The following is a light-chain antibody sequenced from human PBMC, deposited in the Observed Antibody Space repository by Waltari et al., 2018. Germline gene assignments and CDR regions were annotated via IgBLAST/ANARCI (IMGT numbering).Light chain of an antibody. J-gene: IGLJ1*01. V-gene: IGLV2-14*03. CDR3: CSYTNSGTRV. Sequence: QSPLTQPASVSASPGQSITIPCTGTSRDIGGYVYASRYQQHPGRAPKLIIYEVDKRPSGISSRFSGSKSGNTASLTISGLQPEDEADYYCCSYTNSGTRVFGTGTKVTVL. CDR2: EVD. CDR1: SRDIGGYVY.